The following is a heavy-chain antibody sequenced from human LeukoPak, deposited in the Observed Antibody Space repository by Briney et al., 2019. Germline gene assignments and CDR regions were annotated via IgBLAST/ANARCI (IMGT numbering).Heavy chain of an antibody. Sequence: SETLSLTCTVSGDPISSYYWSWIRQPPRKGLEWIGYIFHSGSTNYNPSLKSRVTISVDTSKKHFSLKLSTVTAADTAVYYCARGNWGTFLDSWGQGTLVTVSS. CDR2: IFHSGST. CDR1: GDPISSYY. D-gene: IGHD7-27*01. J-gene: IGHJ4*02. V-gene: IGHV4-59*01. CDR3: ARGNWGTFLDS.